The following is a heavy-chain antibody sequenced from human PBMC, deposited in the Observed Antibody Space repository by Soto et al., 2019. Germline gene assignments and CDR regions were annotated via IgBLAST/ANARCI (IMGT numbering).Heavy chain of an antibody. V-gene: IGHV4-39*01. CDR1: GGSISSSSYY. D-gene: IGHD3-16*02. J-gene: IGHJ5*02. Sequence: KTSETLSLTCTVSGGSISSSSYYWGWIRQPPGKGLEWIGSTYYSGSTYYNPSLKSRVTISVDTSKNQFSLKLSSVTAADTAVYYCARKYDYVWGSYRPALYNWFDPWGQGTLVTVSS. CDR2: TYYSGST. CDR3: ARKYDYVWGSYRPALYNWFDP.